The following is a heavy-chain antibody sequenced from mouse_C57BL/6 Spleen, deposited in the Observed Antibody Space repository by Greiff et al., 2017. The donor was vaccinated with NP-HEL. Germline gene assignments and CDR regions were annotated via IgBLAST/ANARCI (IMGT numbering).Heavy chain of an antibody. J-gene: IGHJ1*03. Sequence: VQLQQPGAELVKPGASVKLSCKASGYTFTSYWMHWVKQRPGQGLEWIGMIHPNSGSTNYNEKFKSKATLTVDKSSSTAYMQLSSLTSEDSAVYYWARGGGSSPYWYFDVWGTGTTVTVSS. D-gene: IGHD1-1*01. V-gene: IGHV1-64*01. CDR3: ARGGGSSPYWYFDV. CDR2: IHPNSGST. CDR1: GYTFTSYW.